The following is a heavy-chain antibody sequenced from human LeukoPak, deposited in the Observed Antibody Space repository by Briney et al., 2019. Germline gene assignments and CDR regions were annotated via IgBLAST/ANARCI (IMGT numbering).Heavy chain of an antibody. J-gene: IGHJ4*02. D-gene: IGHD4-17*01. CDR2: IDGDGSGT. CDR1: GLTFSNHW. CDR3: ATVFDY. Sequence: PGGSLTLPCAASGLTFSNHWMHWVRQAPGKGLVWVSRIDGDGSGTSYADSVKGRFTISRDNAKNTSYLQMDSLRAEDSAVYYCATVFDYWGQGTLVTVSS. V-gene: IGHV3-74*01.